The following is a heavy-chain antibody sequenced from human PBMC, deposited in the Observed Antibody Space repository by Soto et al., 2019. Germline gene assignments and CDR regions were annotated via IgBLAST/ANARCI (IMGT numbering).Heavy chain of an antibody. CDR2: IIPIFGTA. Sequence: QVQLVQSGAEVKKPGSSVKVSCKASGGTFSSYAISWVRQAPGQGLEWMGGIIPIFGTANYAQKFQGRVTITADESTSTAYMELSSLRSEDTAVYYCARAFCRGGSGYSVIGYYYYGMDVWGQGTTVTVSS. J-gene: IGHJ6*02. CDR1: GGTFSSYA. D-gene: IGHD2-15*01. CDR3: ARAFCRGGSGYSVIGYYYYGMDV. V-gene: IGHV1-69*01.